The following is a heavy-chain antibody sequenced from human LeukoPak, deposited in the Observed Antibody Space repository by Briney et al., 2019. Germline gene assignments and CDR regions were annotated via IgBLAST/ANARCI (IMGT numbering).Heavy chain of an antibody. Sequence: GGSLRLSCAASGFTFSSYGMSWVRQAPGKGLEWVSAISGSGGSTYYADSVKGRFTISRDNSKNTLYLQMNSLRAEDTPVYYCARKSGDYYASVSSAYYMDVWGKGTTVTISS. CDR2: ISGSGGST. CDR3: ARKSGDYYASVSSAYYMDV. J-gene: IGHJ6*03. V-gene: IGHV3-23*01. CDR1: GFTFSSYG. D-gene: IGHD3-10*01.